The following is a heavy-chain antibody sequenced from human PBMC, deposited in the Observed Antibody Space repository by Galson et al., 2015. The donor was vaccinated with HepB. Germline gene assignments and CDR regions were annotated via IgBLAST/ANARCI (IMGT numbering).Heavy chain of an antibody. CDR2: INGGST. CDR3: AKEGRLGYFDY. V-gene: IGHV3-23*01. CDR1: GFSFRGQA. D-gene: IGHD7-27*01. J-gene: IGHJ4*02. Sequence: SLRLSCAASGFSFRGQAMGWVRQAPGKGLEWVSTINGGSTFYADSVRGRFAISRDTSRDSLYLHMNSLRAEDTAVYYCAKEGRLGYFDYWGQGTLVTVPS.